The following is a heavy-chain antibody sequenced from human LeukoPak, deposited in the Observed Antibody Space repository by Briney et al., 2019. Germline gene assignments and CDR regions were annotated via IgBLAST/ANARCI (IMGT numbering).Heavy chain of an antibody. J-gene: IGHJ4*02. CDR1: GYTFTSYY. Sequence: ASVKVSCKASGYTFTSYYMHWVRQAPGQGLEWMGIINPSGGSASYAQEFQGRVTMIRDTSTSTVYMELSSLRSEDTAVYYCARGVRIEGSGSYEGPFFDYWGQGTLVTASS. CDR2: INPSGGSA. D-gene: IGHD3-10*01. CDR3: ARGVRIEGSGSYEGPFFDY. V-gene: IGHV1-46*01.